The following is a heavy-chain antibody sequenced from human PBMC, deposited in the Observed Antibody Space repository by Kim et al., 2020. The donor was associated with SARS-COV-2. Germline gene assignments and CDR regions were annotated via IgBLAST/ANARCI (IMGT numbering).Heavy chain of an antibody. CDR2: INHSGST. J-gene: IGHJ4*02. V-gene: IGHV4-34*01. D-gene: IGHD2-2*01. Sequence: SETLSLTCAVYGGSFSGYYWSWIRQPPGKGLEWIGEINHSGSTNYNPSLKSRVTISVDTSKNQFSLKLSSVTAADTAVYYCARGLKLIKIIVVVPAGFDYWGQGPLVTVSS. CDR1: GGSFSGYY. CDR3: ARGLKLIKIIVVVPAGFDY.